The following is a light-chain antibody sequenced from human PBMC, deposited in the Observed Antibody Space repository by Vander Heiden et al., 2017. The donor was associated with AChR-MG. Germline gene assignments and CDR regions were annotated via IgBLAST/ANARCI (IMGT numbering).Light chain of an antibody. Sequence: EIVMTQSPATLSVSPGERVTLSCSARDSVGTNLAWYQQKPGQPPRLLIYAASTRATGVPARFSGSGSETEFSLAISSLQSEDSAVYYCQQYDNWPRTIGQGTKVEIK. CDR2: AAS. V-gene: IGKV3-15*01. CDR1: DSVGTN. J-gene: IGKJ1*01. CDR3: QQYDNWPRT.